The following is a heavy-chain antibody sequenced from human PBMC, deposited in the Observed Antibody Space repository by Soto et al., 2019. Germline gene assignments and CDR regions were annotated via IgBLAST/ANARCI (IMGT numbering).Heavy chain of an antibody. CDR3: AKDRLGPYSSDHYGMDV. Sequence: ESGGGVVQPGRSLRLSCAASGFTFSSYGMHWVRQAPGEGLEWVAVISYDGSNKYYADSVKGRFTISRDNSKNTLYLQMNSLRAEDTAVYYCAKDRLGPYSSDHYGMDVWGQGTTVTVSS. CDR1: GFTFSSYG. V-gene: IGHV3-30*18. D-gene: IGHD6-19*01. J-gene: IGHJ6*02. CDR2: ISYDGSNK.